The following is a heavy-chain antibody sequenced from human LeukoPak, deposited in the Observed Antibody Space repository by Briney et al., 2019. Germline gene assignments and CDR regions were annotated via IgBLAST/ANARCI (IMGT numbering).Heavy chain of an antibody. V-gene: IGHV4-4*07. J-gene: IGHJ4*02. CDR3: ARESLGYSYGYSHIFDY. D-gene: IGHD5-18*01. CDR1: GGSISSYY. CDR2: IYTSGST. Sequence: PSETLSLTCTVTGGSISSYYWSWIRQPAGKGLEWIGRIYTSGSTNYNPSLKSRVTMSVDTSKNQFSLKLSSVTAADTAVYYCARESLGYSYGYSHIFDYWGQGTLVTVSS.